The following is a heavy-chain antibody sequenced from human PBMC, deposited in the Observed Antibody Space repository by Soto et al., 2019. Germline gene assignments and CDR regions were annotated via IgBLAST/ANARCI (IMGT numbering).Heavy chain of an antibody. V-gene: IGHV3-23*01. CDR2: VSGGGDST. CDR1: EFTFSTFA. D-gene: IGHD3-3*01. J-gene: IGHJ4*02. Sequence: PGGSLRLSCIASEFTFSTFAMTWVRQPPGNGLERVSTVSGGGDSTYYAESVKGRFTISRDNSKNTLYLQMHILRAEDTAVYYCANDSTYYNFRSAFSYWRQGTLVTVSS. CDR3: ANDSTYYNFRSAFSY.